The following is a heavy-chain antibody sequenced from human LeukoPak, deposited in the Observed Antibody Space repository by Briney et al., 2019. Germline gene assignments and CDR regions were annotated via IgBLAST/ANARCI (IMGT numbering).Heavy chain of an antibody. CDR2: IYSGGST. J-gene: IGHJ4*02. CDR3: ARVSTYYDILTGWRGDYFDY. CDR1: GFTVSSNY. D-gene: IGHD3-9*01. V-gene: IGHV3-53*01. Sequence: PGGSLRLSCAASGFTVSSNYMSWVRQAPGKGLEWVSVIYSGGSTYYADSVKGRFTTSRDNSKNTLYLQMNSLRAEDTAVYYCARVSTYYDILTGWRGDYFDYWGQGTLVTVSS.